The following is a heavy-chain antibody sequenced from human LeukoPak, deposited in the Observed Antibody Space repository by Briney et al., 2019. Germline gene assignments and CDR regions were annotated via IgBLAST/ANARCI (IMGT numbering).Heavy chain of an antibody. CDR1: GFTFSNYA. CDR2: LSSRSRYI. J-gene: IGHJ6*03. CDR3: AKGIRRLVGTIPGLRRDHYMDV. V-gene: IGHV3-21*01. Sequence: GGSLRLSCAASGFTFSNYAMTWVRQAPGKGLEWVSSLSSRSRYIYYADSLKGRFTISRDNAKNSLYLQMNSLRAEDTAVYYCAKGIRRLVGTIPGLRRDHYMDVWGKGTTVTVSS. D-gene: IGHD1-26*01.